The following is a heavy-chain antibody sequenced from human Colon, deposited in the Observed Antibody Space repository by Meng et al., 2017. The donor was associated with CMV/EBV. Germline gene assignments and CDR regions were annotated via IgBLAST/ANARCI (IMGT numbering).Heavy chain of an antibody. V-gene: IGHV3-23*01. Sequence: GGSLRLSCVTSGFTFSQYDLSWVRQAPGKGLEWIAHSGFRGGNIFYADSVKGRFTVSRDTSSSTLYLQMNSHKGEDTAVYYCARVVATSRLGVFNSWGQGTRVTVSS. J-gene: IGHJ4*02. CDR2: SGFRGGNI. CDR3: ARVVATSRLGVFNS. CDR1: GFTFSQYD. D-gene: IGHD5-12*01.